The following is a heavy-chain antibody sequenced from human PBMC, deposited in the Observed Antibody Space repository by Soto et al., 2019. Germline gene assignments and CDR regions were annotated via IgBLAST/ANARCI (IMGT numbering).Heavy chain of an antibody. J-gene: IGHJ5*02. CDR3: ARFYGDYENWFDP. V-gene: IGHV4-30-2*01. CDR2: IYYSGST. Sequence: TLSLTCTVSGDISSDSYSWSWIRQPPGKGLEWIGYIYYSGSTYYNPSLQSRVTISIDRSKSQFSLKLSSVNAADTAVYYCARFYGDYENWFDPWGQGTLVTVSS. D-gene: IGHD4-17*01. CDR1: GDISSDSYS.